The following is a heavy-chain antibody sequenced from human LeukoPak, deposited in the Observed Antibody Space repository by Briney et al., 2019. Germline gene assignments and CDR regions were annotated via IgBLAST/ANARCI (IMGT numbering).Heavy chain of an antibody. CDR1: GFTFSSYS. CDR2: ISSSSSYI. V-gene: IGHV3-21*01. D-gene: IGHD4-17*01. Sequence: GGSLRPSCAASGFTFSSYSMNWVRQAPGKGLEWVSSISSSSSYIYYADSVKGRFTISRDNAKNSLYLQMNSLRAEDTAVYYCARAIDYGDYPYYFDYWGQGTLVTVSS. CDR3: ARAIDYGDYPYYFDY. J-gene: IGHJ4*02.